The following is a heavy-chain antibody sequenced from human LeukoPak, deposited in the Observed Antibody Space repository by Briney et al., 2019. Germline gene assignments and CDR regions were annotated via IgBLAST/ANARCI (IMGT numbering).Heavy chain of an antibody. Sequence: SETLSLTCAVYGGSFSGYYWSWIRQPPGKGLEWIGEINHSGSTNYNPSLKSRVTISVDTSKNQFSLKLSSVTAADTAVYYCARGPELWFRGSTRGIFDYRGQGTLVTVSS. V-gene: IGHV4-34*01. CDR1: GGSFSGYY. CDR3: ARGPELWFRGSTRGIFDY. CDR2: INHSGST. J-gene: IGHJ4*02. D-gene: IGHD1-26*01.